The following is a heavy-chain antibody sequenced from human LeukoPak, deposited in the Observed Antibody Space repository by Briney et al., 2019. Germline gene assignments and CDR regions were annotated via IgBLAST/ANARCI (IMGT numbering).Heavy chain of an antibody. D-gene: IGHD2-15*01. CDR2: IYTSGST. V-gene: IGHV4-4*07. CDR1: GGSISSYY. Sequence: PSETLSLTCTVSGGSISSYYWSWIRQPAGKGLEWIGRIYTSGSTNYNPSLKSRVTMSVDTSKNQFSLKLSSVTAADTAVYYCARPVPKYCSGGSCYRNWFDPWGQGTLVTVSS. CDR3: ARPVPKYCSGGSCYRNWFDP. J-gene: IGHJ5*02.